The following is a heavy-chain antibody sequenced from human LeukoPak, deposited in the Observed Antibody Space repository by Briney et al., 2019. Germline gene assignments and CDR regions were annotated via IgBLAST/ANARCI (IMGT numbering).Heavy chain of an antibody. CDR3: ARDFTPPPAAGTGGVFDY. CDR1: GFTFSSYS. V-gene: IGHV3-48*02. CDR2: ISSSSSTI. D-gene: IGHD6-13*01. J-gene: IGHJ4*02. Sequence: GGSLRLSCAASGFTFSSYSMNWVRQAPGKGLEWVSYISSSSSTIYYADSVKGRFTISRDNAKNSLYLQMNSLRDEDTAVYYCARDFTPPPAAGTGGVFDYWGQGTLVTVSS.